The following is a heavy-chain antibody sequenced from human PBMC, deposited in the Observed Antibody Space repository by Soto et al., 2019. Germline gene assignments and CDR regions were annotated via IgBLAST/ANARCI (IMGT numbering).Heavy chain of an antibody. Sequence: QVQLVQSGAEVKKPGSSVKVSCKASGGTFSSYTISWVRQAPGQGLEWMGRIIPILGIANYAQKFQGRVTNTADTPTGTADMELSSLRSEDTAVDYCARGLRSGHYGMDVWGQGTTVTVSS. CDR3: ARGLRSGHYGMDV. CDR1: GGTFSSYT. CDR2: IIPILGIA. J-gene: IGHJ6*02. D-gene: IGHD4-17*01. V-gene: IGHV1-69*02.